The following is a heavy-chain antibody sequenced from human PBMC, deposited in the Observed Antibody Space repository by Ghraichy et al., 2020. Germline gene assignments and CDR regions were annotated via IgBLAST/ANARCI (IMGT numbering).Heavy chain of an antibody. Sequence: GEYLNISCAASGFTFDDYTMHWVRQAPGKGLEWVSLISWDGGSTYYADSVKGRFTISRDNSKNSLYLQMNSLRTEDTALYYCAKDNDYGDYVSYYGMDVGPRDHGHRLL. J-gene: IGHJ6*02. CDR3: AKDNDYGDYVSYYGMDV. CDR2: ISWDGGST. D-gene: IGHD4-17*01. CDR1: GFTFDDYT. V-gene: IGHV3-43*01.